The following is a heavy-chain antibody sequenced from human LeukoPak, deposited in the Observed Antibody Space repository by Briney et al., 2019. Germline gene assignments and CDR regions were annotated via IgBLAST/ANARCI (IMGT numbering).Heavy chain of an antibody. CDR2: ISSSSSTI. J-gene: IGHJ3*02. V-gene: IGHV3-48*01. CDR1: GFTFSSYS. Sequence: RGSLRLSCAASGFTFSSYSMNWVRQAPGKGLEWVSYISSSSSTIYYADSVKGRFTISRDNAKNSLYLQMNSLRAEDTAVYYCARDPIAVAGTGDAFDIWGQGTTVTVSS. CDR3: ARDPIAVAGTGDAFDI. D-gene: IGHD6-19*01.